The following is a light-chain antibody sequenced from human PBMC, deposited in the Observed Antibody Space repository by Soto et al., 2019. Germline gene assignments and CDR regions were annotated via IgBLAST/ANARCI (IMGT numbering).Light chain of an antibody. J-gene: IGKJ4*02. Sequence: IVMTQSPATLSVSPGERATLSCRASQNIRRSLAWYQQRPGQPPRLLIYDASNRATGIPARFSGSGSGTDFTLAISSLEPEDFAVYYCQQRSNWPPGFGGGTKVDIK. CDR2: DAS. V-gene: IGKV3-11*01. CDR1: QNIRRS. CDR3: QQRSNWPPG.